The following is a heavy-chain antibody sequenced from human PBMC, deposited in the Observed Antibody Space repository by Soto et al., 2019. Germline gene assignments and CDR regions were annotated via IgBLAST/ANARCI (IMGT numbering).Heavy chain of an antibody. CDR1: GLTVSGKKY. D-gene: IGHD5-12*01. J-gene: IGHJ3*02. Sequence: DVQLVESGGGLIQPGGSLRLSCVASGLTVSGKKYMAWVRQAPGKGPEWVSGVYDLDGTYYADSVRGLFTTSIDSSRTTVYLQMRDLRPEDTALYFCATWHLREHAYDIWGQVTMVTVSS. CDR3: ATWHLREHAYDI. V-gene: IGHV3-53*01. CDR2: VYDLDGT.